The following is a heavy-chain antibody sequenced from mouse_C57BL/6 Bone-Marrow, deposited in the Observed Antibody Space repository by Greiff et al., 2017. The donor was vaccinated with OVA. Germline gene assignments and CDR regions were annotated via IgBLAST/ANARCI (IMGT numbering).Heavy chain of an antibody. CDR3: ARGLRRTWFAY. J-gene: IGHJ3*01. Sequence: QVQLQQPGAELVMPGASVKLSCKASGYTFTSYWMHWVKQRPGQGLEWIGEIDPSDSYTNYNQKFKGKSTLTVDKSSSTAYMQLGSLTSEDSAVYYCARGLRRTWFAYWGQGTLVTVSA. CDR1: GYTFTSYW. D-gene: IGHD2-4*01. CDR2: IDPSDSYT. V-gene: IGHV1-69*01.